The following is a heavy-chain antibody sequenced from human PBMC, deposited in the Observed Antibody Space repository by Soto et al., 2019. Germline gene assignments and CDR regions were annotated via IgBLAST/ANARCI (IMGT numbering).Heavy chain of an antibody. V-gene: IGHV1-2*02. J-gene: IGHJ5*02. CDR1: GYTFTGYF. D-gene: IGHD3-10*01. Sequence: SVKVSCKASGYTFTGYFMHWVRQAHGQGLEWMGWINPYSGGADYAQSFQGRVTMTRDTSISTVYMELSRLRFDDTAVYYCARVIRGAYYNSPLDTWGQGTVVTVSS. CDR2: INPYSGGA. CDR3: ARVIRGAYYNSPLDT.